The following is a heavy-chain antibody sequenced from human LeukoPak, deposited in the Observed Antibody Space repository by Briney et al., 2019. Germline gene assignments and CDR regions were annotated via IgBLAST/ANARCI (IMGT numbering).Heavy chain of an antibody. D-gene: IGHD3-22*01. CDR2: ISSSSSYI. V-gene: IGHV3-21*01. J-gene: IGHJ4*02. CDR1: GLTISSYS. CDR3: ARETPRLSIDY. Sequence: PGGSLRLSCAASGLTISSYSMNWVRQAPGKGLEWVSSISSSSSYIYYADSVKGRFTISRDNAKNSLYLQMNSLRAEDTAVYYCARETPRLSIDYWGQGTLVTVSS.